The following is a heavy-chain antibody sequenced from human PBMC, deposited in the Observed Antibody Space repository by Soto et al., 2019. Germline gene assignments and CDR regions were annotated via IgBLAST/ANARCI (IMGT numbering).Heavy chain of an antibody. D-gene: IGHD2-2*01. CDR2: IYYSGST. V-gene: IGHV4-39*01. J-gene: IGHJ6*02. CDR1: GGSISSSSYY. CDR3: ARHDCTSSSCYAFYYFGMDV. Sequence: SETLSLSCTVSGGSISSSSYYWGCFRQPPGKGLEWIGTIYYSGSTYYNPSLKSRVTISVDTSKNQFSLKLSSVTAADTAVYYCARHDCTSSSCYAFYYFGMDVWGQGTTVTV.